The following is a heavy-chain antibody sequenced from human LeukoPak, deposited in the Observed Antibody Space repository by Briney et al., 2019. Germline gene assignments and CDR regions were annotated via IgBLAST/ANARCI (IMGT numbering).Heavy chain of an antibody. D-gene: IGHD2-2*01. Sequence: VASVKVSCKTSGYTFISYGISWVRQAPGQGLEWMGWISVYNGNRNYAQNLQGRLTMTTDTSTSTAYMELRSLRSDDTAVYYCARTPPALECSSTTCPVLDYWAQGTLVTVSS. V-gene: IGHV1-18*01. CDR1: GYTFISYG. CDR3: ARTPPALECSSTTCPVLDY. CDR2: ISVYNGNR. J-gene: IGHJ4*02.